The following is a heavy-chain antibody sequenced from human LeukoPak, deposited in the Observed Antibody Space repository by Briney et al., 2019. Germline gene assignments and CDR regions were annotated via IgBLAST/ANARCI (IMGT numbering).Heavy chain of an antibody. CDR3: ARDWDYPGAFDI. J-gene: IGHJ3*02. D-gene: IGHD3-16*01. V-gene: IGHV3-20*04. CDR1: GFTFDDYG. Sequence: GGSLRLSCAASGFTFDDYGMSWARQAPGKGLEWVSGINWNGGSTGYADSVKGRFTISRDNAKNSLYLQMNSLRAEDTAVYYCARDWDYPGAFDIWGQGTMVTVSS. CDR2: INWNGGST.